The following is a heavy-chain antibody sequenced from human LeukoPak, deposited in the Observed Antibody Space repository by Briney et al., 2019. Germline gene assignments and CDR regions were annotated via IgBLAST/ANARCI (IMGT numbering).Heavy chain of an antibody. D-gene: IGHD5-12*01. CDR3: ARGPLDSGYTYFDY. CDR2: FSYSGNT. V-gene: IGHV4-59*01. J-gene: IGHJ4*02. Sequence: SETLSLTCTVSGASISSYYWSWIRQPPGKGLEWIGYFSYSGNTNYNPSLKSRVTVSVDTSKNQFSLELTSVAAADTAVYHCARGPLDSGYTYFDYWGQGTLVTVSS. CDR1: GASISSYY.